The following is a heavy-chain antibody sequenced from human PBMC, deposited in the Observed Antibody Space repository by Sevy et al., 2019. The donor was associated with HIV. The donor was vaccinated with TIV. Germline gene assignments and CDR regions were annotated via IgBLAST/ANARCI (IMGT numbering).Heavy chain of an antibody. D-gene: IGHD3-22*01. V-gene: IGHV3-30*04. Sequence: GGSLRLSCAASGFTFSSYAMHWVRQAPGKGLEWVAVISYDGSNKYYADSVKGRFTISRDNSKNTLYLQMNSLRAEDTAVYYCASESHYYDSSGSLDYWGQGTLVTVSS. CDR1: GFTFSSYA. CDR3: ASESHYYDSSGSLDY. CDR2: ISYDGSNK. J-gene: IGHJ4*02.